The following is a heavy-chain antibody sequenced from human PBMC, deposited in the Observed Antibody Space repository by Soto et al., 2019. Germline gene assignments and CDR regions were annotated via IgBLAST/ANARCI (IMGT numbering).Heavy chain of an antibody. J-gene: IGHJ4*02. D-gene: IGHD3-9*01. CDR2: IYPGDSDT. CDR1: EYSSSMHS. V-gene: IGHV5-51*07. CDR3: SVLRYFEGSESLDY. Sequence: EYSSSMHSLDLVNQMPGKGLEWMGIIYPGDSDTRYSPSFQGQVTISADKSISTAYLQWSSLKASDTAMYYCSVLRYFEGSESLDYCGQGTLVTVSS.